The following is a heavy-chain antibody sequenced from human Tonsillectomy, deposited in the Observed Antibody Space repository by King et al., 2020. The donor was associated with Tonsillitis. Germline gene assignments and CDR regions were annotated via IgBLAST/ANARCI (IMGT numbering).Heavy chain of an antibody. Sequence: VQLVESGGGLVQPGGSLRLFCAASGFTISNYDMHWVRQATGKGLEWVSAIGTAGDTYYPGSVKGRFTISSENAKNSLHLQMNSLRVGDTAVHYCARGLNPARYYDFWSGYSVMEYWGQGTLVTVSS. CDR3: ARGLNPARYYDFWSGYSVMEY. D-gene: IGHD3-3*01. CDR1: GFTISNYD. J-gene: IGHJ4*02. CDR2: IGTAGDT. V-gene: IGHV3-13*04.